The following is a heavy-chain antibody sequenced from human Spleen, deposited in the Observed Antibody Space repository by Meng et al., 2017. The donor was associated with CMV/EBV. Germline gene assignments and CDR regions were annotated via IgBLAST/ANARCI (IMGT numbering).Heavy chain of an antibody. CDR2: IYYSGST. Sequence: QVRLQESGPGLVKPSQTLSLTCTVAGGSISSGDYYWSWIRQPPGKGLEWIGYIYYSGSTYYNPSLKSRVTISVDTSKNQFSLKLSSVTAADTAVYYCARDPLYGDTNWFDPWGQGTLVTVSS. D-gene: IGHD5-18*01. CDR3: ARDPLYGDTNWFDP. V-gene: IGHV4-30-4*08. J-gene: IGHJ5*02. CDR1: GGSISSGDYY.